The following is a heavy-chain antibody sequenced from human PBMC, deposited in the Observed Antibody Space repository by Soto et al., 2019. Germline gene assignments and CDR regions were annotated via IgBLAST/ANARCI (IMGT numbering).Heavy chain of an antibody. J-gene: IGHJ4*02. CDR3: ARDVAALYYHNSNYGVLLDF. D-gene: IGHD3-22*01. CDR1: GFTFSAYW. V-gene: IGHV3-7*01. CDR2: IKQDGSEK. Sequence: PGGSLRLSCAASGFTFSAYWMSWVRQAPGKGLEWVANIKQDGSEKYYVDSVKGRFTISRDDAKNSLYLQMNSLRADDTAFYYCARDVAALYYHNSNYGVLLDFWGQGALVTVYS.